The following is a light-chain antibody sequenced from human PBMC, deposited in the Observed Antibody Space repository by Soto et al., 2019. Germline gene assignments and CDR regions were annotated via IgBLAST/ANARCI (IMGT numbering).Light chain of an antibody. J-gene: IGKJ1*01. CDR1: QDITTY. V-gene: IGKV1-27*01. CDR3: QKYDGAPWT. Sequence: DIPMTQSPSSLSASVGDRVTMTCRASQDITTYLAWYQQKPGKVPKLLIYAASTVQSGVPSRFTGSGSGTDFTLTISSLQSEDVATYYCQKYDGAPWTFGQGTKVEMK. CDR2: AAS.